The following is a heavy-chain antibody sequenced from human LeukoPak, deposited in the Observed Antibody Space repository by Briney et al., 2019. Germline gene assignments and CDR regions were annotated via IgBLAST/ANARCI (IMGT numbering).Heavy chain of an antibody. J-gene: IGHJ4*02. Sequence: ASVKVSCKASGYSFTSYYMHWVRQAPGQGLEWMGWINTNTGNPTYAQGFTGRFVFSLDTSVSTAYLQISSLKAEDTAVYYCARSEGWRDSSGSPDYWGQGTLVTVSS. CDR1: GYSFTSYY. V-gene: IGHV7-4-1*02. D-gene: IGHD3-22*01. CDR2: INTNTGNP. CDR3: ARSEGWRDSSGSPDY.